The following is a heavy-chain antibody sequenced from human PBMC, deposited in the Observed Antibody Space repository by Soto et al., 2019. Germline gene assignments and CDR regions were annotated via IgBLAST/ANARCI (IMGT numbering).Heavy chain of an antibody. D-gene: IGHD6-13*01. CDR1: XXXXXXXX. V-gene: IGHV5-51*01. CDR3: ARPGQQLV. J-gene: IGHJ4*02. CDR2: IYPGDSDT. Sequence: GESLKISCKGXXXXXXXXXXXWVRQMPGKGLEWMGIIYPGDSDTRYSPSFQGQVTISADKSISTAYLQWSSLKASDTAMYYCARPGQQLVWGQATLVT.